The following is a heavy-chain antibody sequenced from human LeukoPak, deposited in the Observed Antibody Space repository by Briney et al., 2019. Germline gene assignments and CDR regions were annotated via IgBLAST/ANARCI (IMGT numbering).Heavy chain of an antibody. V-gene: IGHV1-8*01. D-gene: IGHD3-3*01. CDR2: MNPNSGNT. CDR1: GYTFSSYD. Sequence: ASVKVSCKASGYTFSSYDINWVRHATGHGLEWMGWMNPNSGNTGYAQKFQGRVTMTRNTSISTAYMEPSSLRSEDTAVYYCARGKHGKKRTTILGAGRGKNCYHYYLDVGGKATTVSVSS. CDR3: ARGKHGKKRTTILGAGRGKNCYHYYLDV. J-gene: IGHJ6*03.